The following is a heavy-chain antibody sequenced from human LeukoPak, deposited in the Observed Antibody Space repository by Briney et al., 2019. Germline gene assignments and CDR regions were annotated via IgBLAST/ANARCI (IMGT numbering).Heavy chain of an antibody. Sequence: GGSLRLSCTASRFTFSSYPMHWVRQAPGKGLEYVSAILGNGDSSFYADSVKGRFTISRDNSKNTLYLQMGSLRADDMAVYYCAREGVGASFDYWGQGTLITVSA. D-gene: IGHD1-26*01. J-gene: IGHJ4*02. CDR1: RFTFSSYP. CDR2: ILGNGDSS. CDR3: AREGVGASFDY. V-gene: IGHV3-64*02.